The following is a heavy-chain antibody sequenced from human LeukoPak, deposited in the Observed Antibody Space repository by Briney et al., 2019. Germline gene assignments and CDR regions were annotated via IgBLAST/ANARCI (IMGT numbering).Heavy chain of an antibody. CDR1: GGSISGSC. CDR2: IYSSGST. Sequence: PSETLSLTCTVSGGSISGSCWSWIRQPPGKGLEWIGYIYSSGSTNYNPSLKSRVTIGVDTSRNQFSLKLSSVTAADTAVYYCVRRGGRFDTWGQGTLVTVSS. V-gene: IGHV4-4*09. J-gene: IGHJ5*02. CDR3: VRRGGRFDT.